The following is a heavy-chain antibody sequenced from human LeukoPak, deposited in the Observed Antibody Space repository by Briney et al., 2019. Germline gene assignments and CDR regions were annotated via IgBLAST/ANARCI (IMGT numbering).Heavy chain of an antibody. J-gene: IGHJ5*02. CDR1: GFTFSSYA. CDR3: AKDRIRSSPGNWFDP. V-gene: IGHV3-30-3*01. D-gene: IGHD4-17*01. Sequence: PGGSLRLSCAASGFTFSSYAMHWVRQAPGKGLEWVAVISYDGSNKYYADSVQGRFSISRDNSKNTLYLQMNSLRAEDTAVYYCAKDRIRSSPGNWFDPWGQGTLVTVSS. CDR2: ISYDGSNK.